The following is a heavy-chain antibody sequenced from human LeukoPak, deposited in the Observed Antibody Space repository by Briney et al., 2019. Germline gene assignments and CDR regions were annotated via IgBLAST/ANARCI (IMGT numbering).Heavy chain of an antibody. CDR3: ASYHPYYDFWSGRWQNWFDP. D-gene: IGHD3-3*01. V-gene: IGHV4-39*07. J-gene: IGHJ5*02. CDR2: IYYSGST. CDR1: GGSISSSSYY. Sequence: SETLSLTCNVSGGSISSSSYYWGWIRQPPGKGLEWIGSIYYSGSTYYNPSLKSRVTISVDTSKNQFSLKLRSVTAADTAVYYCASYHPYYDFWSGRWQNWFDPWGQGTLVTVSS.